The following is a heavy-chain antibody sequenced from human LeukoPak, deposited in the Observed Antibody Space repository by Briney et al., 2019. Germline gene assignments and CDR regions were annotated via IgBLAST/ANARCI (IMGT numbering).Heavy chain of an antibody. CDR3: ARGYYDSSGYYHLFDY. J-gene: IGHJ4*02. D-gene: IGHD3-22*01. Sequence: GGSLRLSCAASGFTFSSYSMNWVRQAPGKGLEWVSSISSSSSYIYYADSVKGRFTISRDNDKNSLFLQMNSLRAEDTAVYYCARGYYDSSGYYHLFDYWGQGTLATVSS. CDR1: GFTFSSYS. V-gene: IGHV3-21*01. CDR2: ISSSSSYI.